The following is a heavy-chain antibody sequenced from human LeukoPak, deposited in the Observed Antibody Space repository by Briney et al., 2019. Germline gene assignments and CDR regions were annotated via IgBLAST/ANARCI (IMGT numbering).Heavy chain of an antibody. V-gene: IGHV1-69*13. Sequence: SVKVSCKASGGTFSSYAISWVRQAPGQGLEWMGGIIPIFGTANYAQKFQGRVTITADESTSTAYKELSSLRSEDTAVYYCATPQDSGNTPSRPKLYYYYGMDVWGQGTTVTVSS. CDR3: ATPQDSGNTPSRPKLYYYYGMDV. CDR1: GGTFSSYA. D-gene: IGHD3-10*01. CDR2: IIPIFGTA. J-gene: IGHJ6*02.